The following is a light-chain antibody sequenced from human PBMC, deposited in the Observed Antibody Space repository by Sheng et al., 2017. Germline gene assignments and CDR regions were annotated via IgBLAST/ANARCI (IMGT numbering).Light chain of an antibody. CDR3: GSYTTTSALWV. Sequence: QSVLTQPPSVSAAPGQRITISCSGANSNIGSNYVSWYQHVPGAVPKLLSYDDNKRPSGIPDRFSASKSGTSATLGITGLQAEDEADYSCGSYTTTSALWVFGPGTKVSVL. J-gene: IGLJ1*01. V-gene: IGLV1-51*01. CDR2: DDN. CDR1: NSNIGSNY.